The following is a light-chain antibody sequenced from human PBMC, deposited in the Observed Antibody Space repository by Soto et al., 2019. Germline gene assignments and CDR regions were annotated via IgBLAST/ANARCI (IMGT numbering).Light chain of an antibody. J-gene: IGKJ2*01. CDR2: GAS. CDR3: NQYHDVPYT. V-gene: IGKV3-15*01. CDR1: QSVSSH. Sequence: DIVMTQSPPTKKVSLGEIATLSCRASQSVSSHVGWYQQIPGQGPRLLIYGASTRATGIPVRFSGSESGTEFTLTISSLQSEDFAVYYCNQYHDVPYTFGHGTMVEI.